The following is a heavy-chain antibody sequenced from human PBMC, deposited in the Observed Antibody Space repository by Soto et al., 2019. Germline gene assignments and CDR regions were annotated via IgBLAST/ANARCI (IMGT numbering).Heavy chain of an antibody. D-gene: IGHD2-21*02. V-gene: IGHV1-46*01. CDR2: INPSGGST. CDR3: ASRKGYCGGDCYPMDV. CDR1: GYTFTSYY. Sequence: ASVKLSCKASGYTFTSYYMHWVRQAPGQGLEWMGIINPSGGSTSYAQKFQGRVTMTRDTSTSTVYMELSSLRSEDTAVYYCASRKGYCGGDCYPMDVWGQGTTVTVSS. J-gene: IGHJ6*02.